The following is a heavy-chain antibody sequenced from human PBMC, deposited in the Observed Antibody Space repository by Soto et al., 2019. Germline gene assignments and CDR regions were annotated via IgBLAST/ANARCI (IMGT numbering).Heavy chain of an antibody. V-gene: IGHV3-23*01. J-gene: IGHJ3*02. CDR3: AKGMAVAGNSAFDI. CDR1: GFTFSSFA. Sequence: GGSLRLSSAASGFTFSSFAMSWVRQAPGKGLEWVSAISGSGGSTYYADSVKGRFTISRDNSKNTLYLQMNSLRAEDTAVYYCAKGMAVAGNSAFDIWGQGTMVTVSS. CDR2: ISGSGGST. D-gene: IGHD6-19*01.